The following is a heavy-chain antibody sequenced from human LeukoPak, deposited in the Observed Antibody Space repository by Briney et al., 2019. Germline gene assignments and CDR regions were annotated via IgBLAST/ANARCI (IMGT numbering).Heavy chain of an antibody. CDR1: GDSINLYY. D-gene: IGHD6-19*01. Sequence: SETLSLTCEVSGDSINLYYWNWIRRPPGKALEWIGYTHYTGNNKYNPSLKSRVSMSVDVPKKQLTLKLSSVTAADTAVYYCARGGYSSGWYMDYWGQGTLVTVSS. J-gene: IGHJ4*02. V-gene: IGHV4-59*01. CDR2: THYTGNN. CDR3: ARGGYSSGWYMDY.